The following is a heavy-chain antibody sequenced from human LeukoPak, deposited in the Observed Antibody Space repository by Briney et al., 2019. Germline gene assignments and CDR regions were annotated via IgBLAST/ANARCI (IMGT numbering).Heavy chain of an antibody. CDR2: INWKGGTT. Sequence: PGGSLRLSSAASGFTFDNYGMSWVRQAPGKGLEWVSGINWKGGTTGYADSVKGRFTISRDNAKKSLYLQMNSLRAEDTALYYCARDLVVAGTGFGYWGQGNLITVSS. J-gene: IGHJ4*02. CDR3: ARDLVVAGTGFGY. CDR1: GFTFDNYG. D-gene: IGHD6-19*01. V-gene: IGHV3-20*04.